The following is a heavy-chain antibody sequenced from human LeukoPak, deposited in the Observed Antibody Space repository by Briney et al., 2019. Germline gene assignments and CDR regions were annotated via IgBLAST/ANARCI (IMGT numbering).Heavy chain of an antibody. CDR1: GDSISYFY. Sequence: SETLSLTCSVSGDSISYFYWGWIRQPPGKGLEWIGSIYYSGSTYYNPSLKSRVTISVDTSKNQFSLKLSSVTAADTAVYYCASSGWYLLPGVYWGQGTLVTVSS. V-gene: IGHV4-39*01. CDR2: IYYSGST. J-gene: IGHJ4*02. D-gene: IGHD6-19*01. CDR3: ASSGWYLLPGVY.